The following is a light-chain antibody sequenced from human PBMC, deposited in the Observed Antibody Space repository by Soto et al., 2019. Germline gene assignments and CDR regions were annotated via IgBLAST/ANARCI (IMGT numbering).Light chain of an antibody. J-gene: IGLJ3*02. Sequence: QSVLTQPPSASGSPGRSVTISCTGTSSDVGGYDYVSWFQQHPGKAPKLIIYEVTKRPSGVPDRFSASKSCNTASLTVSGLQAEDEADYYCSSFVAGNNYWVFGGGTKVTVL. CDR3: SSFVAGNNYWV. CDR1: SSDVGGYDY. V-gene: IGLV2-8*01. CDR2: EVT.